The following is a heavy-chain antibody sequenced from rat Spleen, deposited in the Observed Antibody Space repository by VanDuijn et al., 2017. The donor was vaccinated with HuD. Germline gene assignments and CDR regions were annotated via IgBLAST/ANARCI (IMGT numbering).Heavy chain of an antibody. Sequence: EVQLVESGGDLVQPGRSLKLSCAASGFTFSDYNMAWVRQAPTRGLEWVATISYDSTISYYRDSVKGRFTISRDNAKSTLYLQMDSLRSEDTATYYCARHEDYSGLDYWGQGVMVTVSS. CDR2: ISYDSTIS. CDR3: ARHEDYSGLDY. CDR1: GFTFSDYN. V-gene: IGHV5-7*01. J-gene: IGHJ2*01. D-gene: IGHD1-1*01.